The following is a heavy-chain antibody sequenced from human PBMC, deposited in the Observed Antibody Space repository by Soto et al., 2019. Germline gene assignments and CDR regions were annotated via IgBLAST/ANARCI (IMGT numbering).Heavy chain of an antibody. J-gene: IGHJ4*02. V-gene: IGHV1-69*02. D-gene: IGHD6-19*01. CDR3: ARTIHANIAVAGTGVDY. Sequence: QVQLVQSGAEVKKPGSSVKVSCKASGGTFSSYTISWVRQAPGQGLEWMGRIIPILGIANYAQKFQGRVTITADKSTSRAYMELSSLRSEDTAVYYCARTIHANIAVAGTGVDYWGQGTLVTVSS. CDR2: IIPILGIA. CDR1: GGTFSSYT.